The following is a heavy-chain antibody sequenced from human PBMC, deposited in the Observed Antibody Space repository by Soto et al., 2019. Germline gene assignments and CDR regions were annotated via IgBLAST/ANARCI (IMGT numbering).Heavy chain of an antibody. CDR2: INHDGSEK. V-gene: IGHV3-7*01. J-gene: IGHJ6*02. D-gene: IGHD2-15*01. CDR3: ARDRRLLHKDCYYYYVLDV. CDR1: GFTFSSYW. Sequence: EVQVVESGGGLVQPGGSLRLSCAASGFTFSSYWMTWVRQAPGKGLEWVANINHDGSEKYYVDSVKGRFTISRDDAKNSLNLQMNSLRAEDTAVYYCARDRRLLHKDCYYYYVLDVWGQGNTVTVAS.